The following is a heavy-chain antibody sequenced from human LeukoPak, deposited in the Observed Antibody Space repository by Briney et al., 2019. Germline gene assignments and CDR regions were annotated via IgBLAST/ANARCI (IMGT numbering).Heavy chain of an antibody. CDR2: IRYDGSNK. CDR3: AKGGYHGNAPGY. CDR1: GFTFSSYE. V-gene: IGHV3-30*02. J-gene: IGHJ4*02. Sequence: GGSLRLSCAASGFTFSSYEMNWVRQAPGKGLEWVAFIRYDGSNKYYADSVKGRFTISRDNSKNTLYLQMNSLRAEDTAVYYCAKGGYHGNAPGYWGQGTLVTVSS. D-gene: IGHD4-23*01.